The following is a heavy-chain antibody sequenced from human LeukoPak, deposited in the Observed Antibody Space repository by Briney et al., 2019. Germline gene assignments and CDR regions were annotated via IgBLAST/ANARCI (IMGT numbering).Heavy chain of an antibody. V-gene: IGHV1-46*01. Sequence: ASVKVSCKASGYTFTSYYMHWVRQAPGQGLEWMGIINPSGGSTSYAQKFQGRVTMTRDTSTSTVYMELSSLRSEDTAVYYCARDPSTTYYYGSGSYYNDDAFDIWGQGTMVTVSS. J-gene: IGHJ3*02. CDR3: ARDPSTTYYYGSGSYYNDDAFDI. CDR1: GYTFTSYY. CDR2: INPSGGST. D-gene: IGHD3-10*01.